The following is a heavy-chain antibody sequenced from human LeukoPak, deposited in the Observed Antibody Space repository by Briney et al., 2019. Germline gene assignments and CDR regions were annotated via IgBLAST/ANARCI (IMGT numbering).Heavy chain of an antibody. CDR3: ARAWERLGVHFDY. J-gene: IGHJ4*02. CDR1: GYTFTSYA. Sequence: APVKVSCKASGYTFTSYAMHWVRQAPGQRLEWMGWINAGNGNTKYSQKFQGRVTITRDTSASTAYMELSSLRSEDTAVYYCARAWERLGVHFDYWGQGTLVTVSS. V-gene: IGHV1-3*01. D-gene: IGHD1-26*01. CDR2: INAGNGNT.